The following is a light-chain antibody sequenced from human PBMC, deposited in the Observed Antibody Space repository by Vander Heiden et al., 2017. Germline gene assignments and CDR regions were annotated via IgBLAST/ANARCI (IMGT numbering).Light chain of an antibody. J-gene: IGKJ4*01. Sequence: VLTQSPATLSLSPGERATISCRASQNINTHDCGWHQQQPGQAPRLLIYATTCRATGTPDRCSGSGSGTDFTLTSSRLEPEDFAVYCCQQYDDSFTFGGGSKVEIK. CDR3: QQYDDSFT. V-gene: IGKV3-20*01. CDR1: QNINTHD. CDR2: ATT.